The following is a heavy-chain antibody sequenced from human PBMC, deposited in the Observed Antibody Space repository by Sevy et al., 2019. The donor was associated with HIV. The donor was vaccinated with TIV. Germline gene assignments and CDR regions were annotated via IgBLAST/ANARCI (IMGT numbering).Heavy chain of an antibody. CDR1: GYIFKTYG. CDR3: TRGTEGEY. V-gene: IGHV1-18*04. CDR2: ISGYNGDT. J-gene: IGHJ4*02. Sequence: ASVKVSCKASGYIFKTYGISWVRQAPGQGLEWMGWISGYNGDTNYEQRLQGRVTMTTDTSTSTVYMELGGLRSDDTAVYHCTRGTEGEYWGQGTLVTVSS.